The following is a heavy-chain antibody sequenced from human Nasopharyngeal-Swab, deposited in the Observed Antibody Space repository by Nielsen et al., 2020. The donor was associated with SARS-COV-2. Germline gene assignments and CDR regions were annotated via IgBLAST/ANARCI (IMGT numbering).Heavy chain of an antibody. Sequence: GESLKISCKGSGYSFTSYWIGWVRQMPGKGLEWMGIIYPGDSDTRCSPSFQGQVTISADKSISTAYLQWSNLKASDTAMYYCARRVGYCSGGSCYFDYWGQGTLVTVSS. V-gene: IGHV5-51*01. D-gene: IGHD2-15*01. J-gene: IGHJ4*02. CDR3: ARRVGYCSGGSCYFDY. CDR1: GYSFTSYW. CDR2: IYPGDSDT.